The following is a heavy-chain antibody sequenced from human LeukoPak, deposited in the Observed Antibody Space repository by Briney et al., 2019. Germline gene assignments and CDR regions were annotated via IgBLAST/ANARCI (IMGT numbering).Heavy chain of an antibody. Sequence: PSETLSLTCTVSGASVTTDNYYWTWIRQPPGKGLEWIGYIWNSGNTRYNPSLKSRVALSLNTSKNQFSLKLNSVTAADTAVYFCAKEAAYYASGSQPIDSWGQGTLVTVSS. V-gene: IGHV4-61*01. J-gene: IGHJ4*02. D-gene: IGHD3-10*01. CDR1: GASVTTDNYY. CDR3: AKEAAYYASGSQPIDS. CDR2: IWNSGNT.